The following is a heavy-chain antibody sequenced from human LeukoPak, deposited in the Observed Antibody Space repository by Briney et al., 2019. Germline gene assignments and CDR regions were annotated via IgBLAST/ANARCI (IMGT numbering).Heavy chain of an antibody. J-gene: IGHJ4*02. CDR2: VKQDGSEK. D-gene: IGHD6-19*01. CDR1: GFTFSTYW. V-gene: IGHV3-7*01. Sequence: GGSLRLSCSTSGFTFSTYWMNWVRQAPGKGLEWVASVKQDGSEKYYVDSVKGRFIISRDNAKNSLYLQMNSLRVEDTAVYYCAGGSGWISDSWGQGTLVTVSS. CDR3: AGGSGWISDS.